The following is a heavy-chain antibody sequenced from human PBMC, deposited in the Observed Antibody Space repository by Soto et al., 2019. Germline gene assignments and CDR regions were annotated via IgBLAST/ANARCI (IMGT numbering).Heavy chain of an antibody. CDR1: GGSISSSSYY. J-gene: IGHJ4*02. CDR2: IYYSGST. D-gene: IGHD4-17*01. V-gene: IGHV4-39*01. Sequence: QLQLQESGPGLVKPSETLSLTCTVSGGSISSSSYYWGWIRQPPGKGLEWIGSIYYSGSTYYNPSLKSRVTISVDTSKNQFSLKLSSVTAADTAVYYCARRELSLTTVTTVEGAVFDYWGQGTLVTVSS. CDR3: ARRELSLTTVTTVEGAVFDY.